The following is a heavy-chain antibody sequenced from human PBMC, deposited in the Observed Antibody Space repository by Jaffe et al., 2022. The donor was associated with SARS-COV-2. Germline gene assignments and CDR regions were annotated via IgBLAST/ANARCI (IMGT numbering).Heavy chain of an antibody. CDR3: ARAPFISGSYRFDY. CDR2: ISYDGSSQ. J-gene: IGHJ4*02. V-gene: IGHV3-30*03. CDR1: GFIFSTYG. D-gene: IGHD1-26*01. Sequence: QVQLVESGGGVVQPGRSLRLSCAASGFIFSTYGMQWVRQAPGKGLEWVAVISYDGSSQYYADSVKGRFTISRDNSKNTLYLQLNSLRAEDTAVYYCARAPFISGSYRFDYWGQGTLVTVSS.